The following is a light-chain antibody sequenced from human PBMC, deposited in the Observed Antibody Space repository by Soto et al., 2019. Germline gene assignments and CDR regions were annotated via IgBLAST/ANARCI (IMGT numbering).Light chain of an antibody. J-gene: IGKJ1*01. Sequence: EIVLTQSPGTLSLSPGERATFSCRASQSVSRYLAWYQQKPGQAPRLLIYGASSRATGIPDRFSGSGSGTDFTLTISRLEPEDFAVYYCQQYGSSPWTFGQGTKVEIK. CDR3: QQYGSSPWT. V-gene: IGKV3-20*01. CDR2: GAS. CDR1: QSVSRY.